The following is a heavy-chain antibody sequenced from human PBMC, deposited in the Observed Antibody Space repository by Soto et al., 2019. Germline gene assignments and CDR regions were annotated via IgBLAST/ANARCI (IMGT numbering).Heavy chain of an antibody. Sequence: QVQLVQSGAEVKKPGASVKVSCKASGYTFTSYDINWVRQATGQGLEWMGWMNPNSGNTGYAQKFQGRVTMTRNTSISTAYMELSSLRSEDTAVYYCARGSTDIVVVPAAMRTYYYYYMDVWGKGTTVTVSS. CDR3: ARGSTDIVVVPAAMRTYYYYYMDV. CDR2: MNPNSGNT. D-gene: IGHD2-2*01. J-gene: IGHJ6*03. CDR1: GYTFTSYD. V-gene: IGHV1-8*01.